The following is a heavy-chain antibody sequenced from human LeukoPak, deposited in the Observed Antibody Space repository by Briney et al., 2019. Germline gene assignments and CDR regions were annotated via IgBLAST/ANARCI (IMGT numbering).Heavy chain of an antibody. Sequence: GGSLRLSCAASGFTFSSYGMHWVRQAPGKGLEWVAFIRYDGSNKYYADSVKGRFTISRDNSKNTLYLQMNSLRAEDTAVYYCARGGWELLGDFFDYWGQGTLVTVSS. CDR1: GFTFSSYG. CDR3: ARGGWELLGDFFDY. V-gene: IGHV3-30*02. D-gene: IGHD1-26*01. CDR2: IRYDGSNK. J-gene: IGHJ4*02.